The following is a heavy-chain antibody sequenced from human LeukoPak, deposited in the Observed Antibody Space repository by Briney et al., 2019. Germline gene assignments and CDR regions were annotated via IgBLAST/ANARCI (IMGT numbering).Heavy chain of an antibody. J-gene: IGHJ5*02. V-gene: IGHV4-59*01. CDR1: GGSISSYY. CDR3: ARVRGYCSGGSCINNWFDP. Sequence: SETLSLTCTVSGGSISSYYWSWIRQPPGKGLEWIGYIYYSGSTNYNPSLKGRVTISVDTSKNQFSLKLSSVTAADTAVYYCARVRGYCSGGSCINNWFDPWGQGTLVTVSS. CDR2: IYYSGST. D-gene: IGHD2-15*01.